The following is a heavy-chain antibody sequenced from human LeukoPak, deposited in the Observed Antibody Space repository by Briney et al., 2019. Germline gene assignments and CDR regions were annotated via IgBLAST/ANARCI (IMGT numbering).Heavy chain of an antibody. V-gene: IGHV3-21*01. D-gene: IGHD4-17*01. Sequence: GGSLRLSCAASGFTFSSNYMSWVRQAPGKGLEWVSSISSSSSYIYYADSVKGRFTISRDNAKNSLYLQMNSLRAEDTAVYYCARAHYGDYAAFDYWGQGTLVTVSS. CDR2: ISSSSSYI. J-gene: IGHJ4*02. CDR1: GFTFSSNY. CDR3: ARAHYGDYAAFDY.